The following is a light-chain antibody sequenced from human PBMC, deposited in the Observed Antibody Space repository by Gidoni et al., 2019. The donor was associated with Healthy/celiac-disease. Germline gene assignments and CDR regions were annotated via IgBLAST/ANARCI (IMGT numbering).Light chain of an antibody. J-gene: IGKJ1*01. Sequence: DIQLTQSPSSLSASVGDRVTITCRASQAIRNDLAWYQYKPGSAPKRLIYGASTLQRGVPSRFSGTGSGTEFTLTISSLQPEDFAVYYCLHHNSFPRTFGQGTKVEIK. CDR2: GAS. CDR1: QAIRND. V-gene: IGKV1-17*01. CDR3: LHHNSFPRT.